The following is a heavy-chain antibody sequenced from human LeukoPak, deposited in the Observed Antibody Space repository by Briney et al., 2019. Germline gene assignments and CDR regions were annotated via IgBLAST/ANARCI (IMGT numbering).Heavy chain of an antibody. Sequence: PGGSLRLSCAASGFTFSSYAMTWVRQAPGKGLEWVSGISDSGGSTYYAESVKGRSTISRDNSKNTLYLQMNSLRVEDTAVYYCAKETVNGGYWGQGILVTVSS. V-gene: IGHV3-23*01. D-gene: IGHD4-11*01. CDR3: AKETVNGGY. CDR1: GFTFSSYA. J-gene: IGHJ4*02. CDR2: ISDSGGST.